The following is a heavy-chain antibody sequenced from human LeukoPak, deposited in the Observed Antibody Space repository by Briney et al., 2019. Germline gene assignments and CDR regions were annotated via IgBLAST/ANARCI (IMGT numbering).Heavy chain of an antibody. CDR1: GFTFKKYD. Sequence: PGGSLRLSCAASGFTFKKYDMTWVRQASGKGLEWVGRIRSKANSYATAYAASVKGRFTISRDNAKNSLYLQLNSLRAEDTAVYYCARVLHKRNYDSSDYYGSWGQGTLVTVSS. CDR2: IRSKANSYAT. J-gene: IGHJ5*02. V-gene: IGHV3-73*01. CDR3: ARVLHKRNYDSSDYYGS. D-gene: IGHD3-22*01.